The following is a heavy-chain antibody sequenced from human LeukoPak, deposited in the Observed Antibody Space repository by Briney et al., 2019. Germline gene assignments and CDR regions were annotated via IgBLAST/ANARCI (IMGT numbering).Heavy chain of an antibody. J-gene: IGHJ4*02. V-gene: IGHV4-39*01. CDR1: GDSVSSTNYY. D-gene: IGHD3-10*01. CDR2: IYYSGST. CDR3: ARPSITMVRGVSSFDY. Sequence: SETLSLTCTVSGDSVSSTNYYWDWIRQPPGKGLEWIGSIYYSGSTYYNPSLKSRVTISVDTSKNQFSLKLNSVTAADTAVYYCARPSITMVRGVSSFDYWGQGTLVTVSS.